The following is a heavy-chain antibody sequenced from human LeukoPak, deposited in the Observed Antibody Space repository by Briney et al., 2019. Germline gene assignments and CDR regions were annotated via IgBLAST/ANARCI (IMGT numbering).Heavy chain of an antibody. J-gene: IGHJ4*02. CDR3: ARAARYFDWLLYEDY. CDR1: GGTFSGYA. Sequence: SVKVSCKASGGTFSGYAISWVRQAPGQGLEWMGGIIPIFGTANYAQKFQGRVTITADKSTSTAYMELSSLRSEDTAVYYCARAARYFDWLLYEDYWGQGTLVTVSS. CDR2: IIPIFGTA. D-gene: IGHD3-9*01. V-gene: IGHV1-69*06.